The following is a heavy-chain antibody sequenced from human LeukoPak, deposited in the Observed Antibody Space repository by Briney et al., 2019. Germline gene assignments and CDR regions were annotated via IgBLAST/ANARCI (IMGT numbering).Heavy chain of an antibody. CDR1: GYTFTSFY. Sequence: ASVKVSCKASGYTFTSFYMHWVRQAPGQGLEWMGIINPRGGSTTSAQKFQGRVTPTRDTSTTTVYMELSSLRSEDTAVYYCARDYHGSGSLTTFDYWGQGTLVTVSS. CDR3: ARDYHGSGSLTTFDY. CDR2: INPRGGST. D-gene: IGHD3-10*01. V-gene: IGHV1-46*01. J-gene: IGHJ4*02.